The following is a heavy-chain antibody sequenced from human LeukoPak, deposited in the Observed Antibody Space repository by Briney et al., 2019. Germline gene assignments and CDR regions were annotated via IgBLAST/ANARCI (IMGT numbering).Heavy chain of an antibody. CDR2: INPNNGGT. CDR1: GYTFTDYY. Sequence: ASVKVSCKASGYTFTDYYIHWVRQAPGQGLEWMGWINPNNGGTKYAQNFQGRVTMTRDTSISTAYMELDRLRFDDTAVYYCARDSGEVPDYWGQGTLVTVSS. D-gene: IGHD3-10*01. V-gene: IGHV1-2*02. CDR3: ARDSGEVPDY. J-gene: IGHJ4*02.